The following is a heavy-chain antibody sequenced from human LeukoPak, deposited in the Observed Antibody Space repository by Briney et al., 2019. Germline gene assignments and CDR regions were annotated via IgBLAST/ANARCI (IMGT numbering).Heavy chain of an antibody. D-gene: IGHD1-26*01. CDR1: GYTFTSYY. J-gene: IGHJ3*02. Sequence: ASVKVSCKASGYTFTSYYMHWVRQAPGQGLEWMGIINPSGGSTSYAQKFQGRVTMTRDTSTSTVYTELSSLRSEDTAVYYCAREPRGLPSIVGATPGAFDIWGQGTMVTVSS. CDR3: AREPRGLPSIVGATPGAFDI. V-gene: IGHV1-46*01. CDR2: INPSGGST.